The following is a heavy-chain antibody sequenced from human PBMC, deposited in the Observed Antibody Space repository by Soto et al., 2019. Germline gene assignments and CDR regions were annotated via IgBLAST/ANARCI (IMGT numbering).Heavy chain of an antibody. CDR1: GGSISSSDFY. D-gene: IGHD3-22*01. V-gene: IGHV4-39*01. Sequence: QLQLQESGPGLVKPSETLSLTCTVSGGSISSSDFYWGWLRQPRGKGLDFIGSIYYSGTTYYNPSLKNRITISVDTSKNQFSLKLISETAADTAVYYCAVVDSAGNWFDPWGQGALVTVSS. J-gene: IGHJ5*02. CDR3: AVVDSAGNWFDP. CDR2: IYYSGTT.